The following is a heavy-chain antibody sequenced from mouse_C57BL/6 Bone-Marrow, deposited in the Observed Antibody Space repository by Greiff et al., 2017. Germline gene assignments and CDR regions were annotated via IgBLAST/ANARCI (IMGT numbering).Heavy chain of an antibody. CDR2: IYPGDGDT. Sequence: QVQLQQSGPELVKPGASVKISCKASGYAFSSSWMNWVKQRPGKGLEWIGRIYPGDGDTNYNGKFKGKATLTADKSSSTAYMQLSSLTSEDSAVYFCARRVVAEYYYAIDYWGQGTSVTVSS. V-gene: IGHV1-82*01. CDR3: ARRVVAEYYYAIDY. D-gene: IGHD1-1*01. J-gene: IGHJ4*01. CDR1: GYAFSSSW.